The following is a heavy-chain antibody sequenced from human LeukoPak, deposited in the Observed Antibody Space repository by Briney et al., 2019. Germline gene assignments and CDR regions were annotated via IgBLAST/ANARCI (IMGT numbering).Heavy chain of an antibody. CDR3: ARDSGYSGYSDY. CDR1: GFTFSDYY. V-gene: IGHV3-11*05. D-gene: IGHD5-12*01. Sequence: GGSLRLSCAASGFTFSDYYMSWIRQAPGKGLEWVSFISSSSSYTDYADSVKGRFTISRDNAKNSLNLQMNSLRAEDTAVYYCARDSGYSGYSDYWGQGTLVTVSS. J-gene: IGHJ4*02. CDR2: ISSSSSYT.